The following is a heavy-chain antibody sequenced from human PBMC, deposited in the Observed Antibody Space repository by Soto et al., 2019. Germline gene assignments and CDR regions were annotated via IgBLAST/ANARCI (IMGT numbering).Heavy chain of an antibody. D-gene: IGHD3-9*01. CDR1: GYTFTSYG. CDR3: ARSAYYDIWTGYYNVIGY. Sequence: QVQLVQSGAEVKKPGASVKVSCKASGYTFTSYGISWVRQAPGQGLEWMGWTSAYNGNTNYAQKLQGRVTMTTDTPTSTAYMDLRTQRSYDTAVYYFARSAYYDIWTGYYNVIGYWGQGTLVTVSS. CDR2: TSAYNGNT. J-gene: IGHJ4*02. V-gene: IGHV1-18*01.